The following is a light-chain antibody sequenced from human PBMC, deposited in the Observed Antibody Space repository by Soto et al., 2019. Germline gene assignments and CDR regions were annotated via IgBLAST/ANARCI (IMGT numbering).Light chain of an antibody. CDR3: QQYNSYSGT. CDR1: QSISSW. CDR2: DAS. J-gene: IGKJ1*01. Sequence: DIQMTQSPSTLSASVGDRVTITCRASQSISSWLAWYQQKPGKAPKLLLYDASSLESGVPSRFSVSGSGTEFTLTISSLQPDDFATYYCQQYNSYSGTFGQGTKVEIK. V-gene: IGKV1-5*01.